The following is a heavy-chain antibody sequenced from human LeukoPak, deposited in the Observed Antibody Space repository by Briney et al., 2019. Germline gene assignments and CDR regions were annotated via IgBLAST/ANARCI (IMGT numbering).Heavy chain of an antibody. CDR2: INPNSGGT. D-gene: IGHD2-15*01. Sequence: ASVKVSCKASGYTFTGYYMHWVRQAPGQGLEWMGWINPNSGGTNYVQKFQGRVTMTRDTSISTAYMELSRLRSDDTAVYYCARGLPRYCSGGSCYSRWFDPWGQGTLVTVSS. CDR1: GYTFTGYY. CDR3: ARGLPRYCSGGSCYSRWFDP. V-gene: IGHV1-2*02. J-gene: IGHJ5*02.